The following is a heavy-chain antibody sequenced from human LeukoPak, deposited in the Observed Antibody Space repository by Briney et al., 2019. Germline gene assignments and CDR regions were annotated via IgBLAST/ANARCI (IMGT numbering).Heavy chain of an antibody. V-gene: IGHV3-48*03. D-gene: IGHD2/OR15-2a*01. Sequence: GGSLRLSCAASGFTFSSYEMNWVRQAQGKGLEWVSYISSSGSTIYYADSVKGRFTISRDNAKNSLYLQMNSLRAEDTAVYYCARDLGVVVMGDYWGQGTLVTVSS. J-gene: IGHJ4*02. CDR3: ARDLGVVVMGDY. CDR1: GFTFSSYE. CDR2: ISSSGSTI.